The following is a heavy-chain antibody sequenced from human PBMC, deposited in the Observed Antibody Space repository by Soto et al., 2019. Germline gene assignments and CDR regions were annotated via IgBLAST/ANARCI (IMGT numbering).Heavy chain of an antibody. J-gene: IGHJ6*02. V-gene: IGHV3-30*18. CDR2: ISYDGSNK. D-gene: IGHD3-10*01. Sequence: PGGSLRLSCAASGFTFSSYGMHWVRQAPGKGLEWVAVISYDGSNKYYADSVKGRFTISRDNSENTLYLQMNSLRAEDTAVYYCAKDHDHGWKYMDVWGQGTTVTVSS. CDR1: GFTFSSYG. CDR3: AKDHDHGWKYMDV.